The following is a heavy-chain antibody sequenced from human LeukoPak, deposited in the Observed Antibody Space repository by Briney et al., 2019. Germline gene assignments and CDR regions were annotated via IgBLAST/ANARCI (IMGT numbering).Heavy chain of an antibody. CDR1: GFSFSDYA. CDR2: ITGSGHRK. D-gene: IGHD3-22*01. Sequence: PGGSLRLSCVVSGFSFSDYAMSWVRRAPGQGLEWVSAITGSGHRKYYTDSVKGRFTMSRDNSNNTLYLQMNSLRDQDPAEHFCAKESLVVIEPYLDNWGQRTLVLVSS. CDR3: AKESLVVIEPYLDN. V-gene: IGHV3-23*01. J-gene: IGHJ4*02.